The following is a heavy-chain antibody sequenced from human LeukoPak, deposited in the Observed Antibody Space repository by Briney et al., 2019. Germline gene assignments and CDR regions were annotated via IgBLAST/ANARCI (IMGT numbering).Heavy chain of an antibody. Sequence: SETLSLTCTVSGGSISSYHWSWIRQPPGKGLEWIGYIYYSGSTNYNPSLKSRVTISVDTSKNQFSLKLSSVTAADTAVYYCARRRYSNYATDGPNWFDPWGQGTLVTVSS. CDR1: GGSISSYH. CDR2: IYYSGST. D-gene: IGHD4-11*01. V-gene: IGHV4-59*08. J-gene: IGHJ5*02. CDR3: ARRRYSNYATDGPNWFDP.